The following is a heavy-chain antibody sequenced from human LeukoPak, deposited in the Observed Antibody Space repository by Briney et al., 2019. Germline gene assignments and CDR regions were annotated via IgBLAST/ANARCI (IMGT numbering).Heavy chain of an antibody. V-gene: IGHV3-23*01. Sequence: GGSLRLSCAASGFTFSSYGMSWVRQAPGKGLEWVSAISGSGGSTYYADSVKGRFTISRDNSKNTLYLQMNSLSAEDTAVYYCAKVVSRYYYGSGSYYPDWFDPWGQGTLVTVSS. CDR1: GFTFSSYG. CDR2: ISGSGGST. CDR3: AKVVSRYYYGSGSYYPDWFDP. J-gene: IGHJ5*02. D-gene: IGHD3-10*01.